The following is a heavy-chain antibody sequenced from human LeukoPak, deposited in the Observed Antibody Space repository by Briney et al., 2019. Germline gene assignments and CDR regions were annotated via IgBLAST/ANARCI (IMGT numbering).Heavy chain of an antibody. V-gene: IGHV5-51*01. D-gene: IGHD2-2*02. Sequence: GESLKISCKGSGYSFTSYWIGWVRQMPGKGLEWMGIIYPGDSDTRYSLSFQGQVTISADKSISTAYLQWSSLKASDTAMYYCARLGIFCSSTSCYTSNWFDPWGQGALVTVSS. CDR2: IYPGDSDT. CDR1: GYSFTSYW. CDR3: ARLGIFCSSTSCYTSNWFDP. J-gene: IGHJ5*02.